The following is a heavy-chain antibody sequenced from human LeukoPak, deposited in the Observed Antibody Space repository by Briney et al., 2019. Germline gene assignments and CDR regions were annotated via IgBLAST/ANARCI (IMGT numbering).Heavy chain of an antibody. D-gene: IGHD3-22*01. CDR2: INPNSGGT. Sequence: ASVKVSCKASGYTFTGYCLHWVRQAPGQGLEWMGWINPNSGGTNYAQKFQGRVAMTRDTSINTAYMELSSLRSDDTAVYYCARDYSSVPVDIAVILVVIPLFNHWGQGTLVTVSS. J-gene: IGHJ4*02. V-gene: IGHV1-2*02. CDR3: ARDYSSVPVDIAVILVVIPLFNH. CDR1: GYTFTGYC.